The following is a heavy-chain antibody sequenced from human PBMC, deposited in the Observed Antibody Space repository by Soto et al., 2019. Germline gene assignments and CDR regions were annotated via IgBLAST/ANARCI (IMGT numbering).Heavy chain of an antibody. CDR3: ANVDWNYGKDA. CDR2: INGFGDRT. CDR1: GLTFRSYA. V-gene: IGHV3-23*01. D-gene: IGHD1-1*01. Sequence: EVQLLESGGGLVQPGGSLRLSCAASGLTFRSYAMSWVRQAPGKGLEWVSGINGFGDRTNYADSVKGRFTISRDNSKNTLYLQMSSLRVADTAIYYGANVDWNYGKDAWGQGTTVTVSS. J-gene: IGHJ6*02.